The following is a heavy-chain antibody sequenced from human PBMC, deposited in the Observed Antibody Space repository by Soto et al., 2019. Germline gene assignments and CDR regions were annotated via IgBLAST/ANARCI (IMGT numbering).Heavy chain of an antibody. J-gene: IGHJ6*02. CDR3: ARDDGLGLAPYYGMDV. CDR2: ISSSGSTI. D-gene: IGHD3-10*01. Sequence: PGGSLRLSCAASGFTFSSYEMNWVRQAPGKGLEWVSYISSSGSTIFYADSVKGRFTISRDNAKNSLYLQMNSLRAEDTAVYYCARDDGLGLAPYYGMDVWGQGTTVTASS. CDR1: GFTFSSYE. V-gene: IGHV3-48*03.